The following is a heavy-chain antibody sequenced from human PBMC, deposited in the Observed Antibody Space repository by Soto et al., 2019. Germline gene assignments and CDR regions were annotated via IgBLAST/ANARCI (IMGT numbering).Heavy chain of an antibody. V-gene: IGHV3-43*01. Sequence: GGSLRLSCEASGFKFDDYMMHWVRQAPGKGLEWISLISWDGGSIDYADSIKGRFTVSRDNSKNSLYLHMNSLKTEDTAIYYCAKEGNGGSSLDHWGQGTLVTV. J-gene: IGHJ4*02. CDR1: GFKFDDYM. CDR3: AKEGNGGSSLDH. D-gene: IGHD2-15*01. CDR2: ISWDGGSI.